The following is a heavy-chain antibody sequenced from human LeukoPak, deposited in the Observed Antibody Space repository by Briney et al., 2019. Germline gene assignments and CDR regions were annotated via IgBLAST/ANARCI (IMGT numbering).Heavy chain of an antibody. CDR2: IFYGGST. Sequence: SETLSLTCSVTSGSISISNYYWGWIRQPPGKGLEWIGSIFYGGSTYYNPSLKSRVTISVDTSKNQFSLKLSSVTAADTAVYYCARANTYSSSWYFYGADLCNWFDPWGQGTLVTVSS. CDR3: ARANTYSSSWYFYGADLCNWFDP. CDR1: SGSISISNYY. J-gene: IGHJ5*02. D-gene: IGHD6-13*01. V-gene: IGHV4-39*07.